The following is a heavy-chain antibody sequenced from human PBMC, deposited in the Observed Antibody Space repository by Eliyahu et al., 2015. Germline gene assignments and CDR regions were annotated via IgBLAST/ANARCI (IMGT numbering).Heavy chain of an antibody. CDR3: TRLGDESSSLRPNVY. V-gene: IGHV3-21*01. CDR2: ITSGSSI. J-gene: IGHJ4*02. Sequence: EVQLVESGGGLVKPGGSLXLSCXASGFTFXTFGMNWVRQAPGKGLEWVSSITSGSSIYYANXVKGRFTISRDNAKNSLYLQMNSLRAEDTAVYYCTRLGDESSSLRPNVYWGQGTLVTVSS. CDR1: GFTFXTFG. D-gene: IGHD6-6*01.